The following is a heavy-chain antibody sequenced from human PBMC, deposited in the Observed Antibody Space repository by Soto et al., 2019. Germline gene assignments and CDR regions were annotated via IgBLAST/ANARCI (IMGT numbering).Heavy chain of an antibody. Sequence: EVQLVESGGGLVQPGRSLRLSFAASGFTLRDSAMHWVRQVTGGGLEWVSGIYASGRVGYVDSVKGRFTISRDVAKNSLYLQMDSLTTEDTALYYCVKDILAGGADVWGQGTTVTVSS. J-gene: IGHJ6*02. CDR2: IYASGRV. CDR3: VKDILAGGADV. D-gene: IGHD3-10*01. CDR1: GFTLRDSA. V-gene: IGHV3-9*01.